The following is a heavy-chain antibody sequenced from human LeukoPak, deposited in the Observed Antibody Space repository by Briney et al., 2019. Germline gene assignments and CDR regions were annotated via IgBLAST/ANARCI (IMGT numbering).Heavy chain of an antibody. Sequence: SQTLSLTCARSGDSFSSNNVTWHGIRQSQARGLGWLGRTYYRFPWYNDYAVSVRGRITVNPDTSKTQFSLHLNSVTPEDTAVYYCARRLTQYDCFDPWGQGILVTVSS. V-gene: IGHV6-1*01. J-gene: IGHJ5*02. D-gene: IGHD2-2*01. CDR2: TYYRFPWYN. CDR1: GDSFSSNNVT. CDR3: ARRLTQYDCFDP.